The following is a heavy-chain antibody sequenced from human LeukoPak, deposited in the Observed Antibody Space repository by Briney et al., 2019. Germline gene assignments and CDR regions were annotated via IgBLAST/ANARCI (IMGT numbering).Heavy chain of an antibody. CDR2: IRSKANSYAT. V-gene: IGHV3-73*01. Sequence: PGGSLRLSCAASGFTFSSYGMHWVRQASGKGLEWVGRIRSKANSYATAYAASVKGRFTISRDDSKNTAYLQMNSLKTEDTAVYYCTRRYCSSTSCYDYWGQGTLVTVSS. J-gene: IGHJ4*02. CDR1: GFTFSSYG. D-gene: IGHD2-2*01. CDR3: TRRYCSSTSCYDY.